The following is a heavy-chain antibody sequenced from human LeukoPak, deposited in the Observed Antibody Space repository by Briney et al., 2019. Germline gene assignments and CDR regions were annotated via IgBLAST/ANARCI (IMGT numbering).Heavy chain of an antibody. Sequence: PSETLSLTCTVSGGSISSSFWNWIRQPPGKGPEWIGYIYHSTNRYYSDSIKYNPSLKSRVSISVDTSRNQFSLSLHSVSAADTAVYYCARAQQTTHNFDSWGQGALVTVSS. CDR3: ARAQQTTHNFDS. CDR1: GGSISSSF. V-gene: IGHV4-59*01. D-gene: IGHD1-14*01. CDR2: IYHSTNRYYSDSI. J-gene: IGHJ4*02.